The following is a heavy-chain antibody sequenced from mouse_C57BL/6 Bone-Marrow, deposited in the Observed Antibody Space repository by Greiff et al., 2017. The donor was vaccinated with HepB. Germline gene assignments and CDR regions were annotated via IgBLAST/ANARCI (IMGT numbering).Heavy chain of an antibody. J-gene: IGHJ1*03. CDR1: GYTFTSYW. Sequence: QVQLQQPGAELVKPGASVKMSCKASGYTFTSYWITWVKQRPGQGLEWIGDLYPGSGSTNYNEKFKSKATLTVDTSSSTAYMQLSSLTSEDSAVYYCARGSTGAFWYFDVWGTGTTVTVSS. D-gene: IGHD4-1*02. CDR2: LYPGSGST. V-gene: IGHV1-55*01. CDR3: ARGSTGAFWYFDV.